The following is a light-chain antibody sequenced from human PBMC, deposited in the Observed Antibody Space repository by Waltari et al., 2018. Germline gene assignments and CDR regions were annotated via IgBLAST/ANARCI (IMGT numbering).Light chain of an antibody. CDR2: TNS. J-gene: IGLJ3*02. Sequence: QSVLTQPPSASGSPGQRVTTSRSGTTANIGSNTVNWYQQIPGTAPKLLIYTNSQRPSGVPDRFSGSKSGTSGFLAISGLQSEDEADYYCAAWDDGLNGWVFGGRTRVSVL. CDR3: AAWDDGLNGWV. CDR1: TANIGSNT. V-gene: IGLV1-44*01.